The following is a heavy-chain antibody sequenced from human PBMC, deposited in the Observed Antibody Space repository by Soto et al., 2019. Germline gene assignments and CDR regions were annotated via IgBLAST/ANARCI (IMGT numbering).Heavy chain of an antibody. CDR1: GYNFTSYA. J-gene: IGHJ2*01. Sequence: QVQAVQSGAEVERPGASVKVSCKASGYNFTSYAKHWVRQAPGQRLEWMEWINPGNGNTKNSQKFQGRVTITRDTFASTAYMELSRLRSEDTAVYYCARGASSVTTFYFDLWGRGTLVTVYS. D-gene: IGHD4-17*01. CDR2: INPGNGNT. V-gene: IGHV1-3*01. CDR3: ARGASSVTTFYFDL.